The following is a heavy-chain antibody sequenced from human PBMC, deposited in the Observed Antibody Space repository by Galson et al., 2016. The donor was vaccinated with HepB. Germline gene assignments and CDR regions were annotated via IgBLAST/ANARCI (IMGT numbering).Heavy chain of an antibody. J-gene: IGHJ4*02. D-gene: IGHD1-14*01. V-gene: IGHV3-7*03. Sequence: SLRLSCAASGFTFSHYWMTWIRQAPGKGLEWVATINQDGSETNYMVSVRGRFTISRDNAKNSLYLQMNSLRAEDSAIYYCEAYNNGLEYWGQGTLVTVSS. CDR2: INQDGSET. CDR3: EAYNNGLEY. CDR1: GFTFSHYW.